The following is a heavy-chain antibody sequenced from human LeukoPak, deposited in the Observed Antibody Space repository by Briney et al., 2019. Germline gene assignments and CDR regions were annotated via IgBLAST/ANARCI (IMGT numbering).Heavy chain of an antibody. J-gene: IGHJ6*02. CDR3: ARDRFYYYDFWSGYSNPGPGYYYGMDV. CDR2: IYYSGST. CDR1: GGSISSGGYY. Sequence: NTSQTLSLTCTVSGGSISSGGYYWSWIRQHPGKGLEWIGYIYYSGSTYYNPSLKSRVTISVDTSKNQFSLKLSSVTAADTAVYYCARDRFYYYDFWSGYSNPGPGYYYGMDVWGQGTTVTVSS. V-gene: IGHV4-31*03. D-gene: IGHD3-3*01.